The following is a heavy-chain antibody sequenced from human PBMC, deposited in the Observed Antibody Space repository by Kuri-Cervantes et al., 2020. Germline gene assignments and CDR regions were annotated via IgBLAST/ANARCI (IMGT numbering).Heavy chain of an antibody. CDR1: SGTFSGYA. D-gene: IGHD3-9*01. V-gene: IGHV1-69*06. CDR3: SVVLRYCDWVGALIGH. CDR2: IIPIVGTA. Sequence: SVKISCKASSGTFSGYAISWVRQAPGQGLEEMGGIIPIVGTAKYAQKSQGRVTITADKSTSTAYMELISLRTEDTAVYYCSVVLRYCDWVGALIGHWGQGTLVTVSS. J-gene: IGHJ5*02.